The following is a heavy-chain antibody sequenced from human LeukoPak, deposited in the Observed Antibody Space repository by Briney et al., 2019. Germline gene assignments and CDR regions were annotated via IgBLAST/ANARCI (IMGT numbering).Heavy chain of an antibody. Sequence: GGSPRLSCAASGFTFSSYGMHWVRQAPGKGLEWVAVISYDGSNKYYADSVKGRFTISRDNSRNTLYLQMNSLRAEDTAVYYCAKDLAVYCSSTSCYRGYFDYWGQGTLVTVSS. J-gene: IGHJ4*02. V-gene: IGHV3-30*18. CDR1: GFTFSSYG. CDR2: ISYDGSNK. CDR3: AKDLAVYCSSTSCYRGYFDY. D-gene: IGHD2-2*02.